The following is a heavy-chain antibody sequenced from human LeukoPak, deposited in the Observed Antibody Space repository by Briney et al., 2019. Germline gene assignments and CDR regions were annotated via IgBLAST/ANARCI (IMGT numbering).Heavy chain of an antibody. J-gene: IGHJ4*02. D-gene: IGHD3-16*02. CDR1: GFTFSNYA. CDR3: ARLYYDYVWGSYPYDY. Sequence: GRSLILSCAASGFTFSNYAMHWVRQAPGKGLEWVTVISYDGSNKFYADSVKGRFTISRDNSKNTLYLQMNSLRAEDTAVYYCARLYYDYVWGSYPYDYWGQGTLVTVSS. CDR2: ISYDGSNK. V-gene: IGHV3-30-3*01.